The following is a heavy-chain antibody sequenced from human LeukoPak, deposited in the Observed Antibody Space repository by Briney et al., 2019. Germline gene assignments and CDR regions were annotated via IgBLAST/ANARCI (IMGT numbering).Heavy chain of an antibody. J-gene: IGHJ6*03. V-gene: IGHV4-39*01. Sequence: PSETLSLTCTVSGGSISSSSYYWGWIRQPPGKGLEWIGSIYYSGSTYYNPSLKSRVTISVDTSKNQFSLKLSSVTAADTAVYYCARQGVLTDYYYYYMDVWGKGTTVTISS. CDR2: IYYSGST. D-gene: IGHD4/OR15-4a*01. CDR1: GGSISSSSYY. CDR3: ARQGVLTDYYYYYMDV.